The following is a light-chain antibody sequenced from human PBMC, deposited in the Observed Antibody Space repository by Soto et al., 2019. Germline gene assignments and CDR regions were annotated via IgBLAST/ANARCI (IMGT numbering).Light chain of an antibody. V-gene: IGKV3-20*01. CDR2: GAS. CDR3: QQYNSWPIT. CDR1: QSVSSSY. J-gene: IGKJ5*01. Sequence: EILLTQSPGTLALSPGERATLSCRASQSVSSSYLAWYQQKPGQAPRLLIYGASSRATGIPERFSGSGSGTDFTLTISSLQSEDFEVYYCQQYNSWPITFGQGTRLEIK.